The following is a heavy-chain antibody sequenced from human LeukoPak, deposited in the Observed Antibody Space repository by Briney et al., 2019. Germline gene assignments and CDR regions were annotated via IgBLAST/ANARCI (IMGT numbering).Heavy chain of an antibody. CDR3: ARGVPGFCSSTNCSAKYSHYFMDV. CDR2: IYPGDSDS. D-gene: IGHD2-2*01. J-gene: IGHJ6*03. CDR1: GYSFTSCW. Sequence: GESLKISCKGSGYSFTSCWIGWVRQMPGKGLEWMAIIYPGDSDSRYNPSFQAQVTISADKSITTAYLHWSSLKASDTAIYYCARGVPGFCSSTNCSAKYSHYFMDVWGKGTAVTVSS. V-gene: IGHV5-51*01.